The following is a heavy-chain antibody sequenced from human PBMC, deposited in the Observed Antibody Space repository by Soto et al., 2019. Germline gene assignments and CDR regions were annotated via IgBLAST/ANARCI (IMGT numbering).Heavy chain of an antibody. J-gene: IGHJ4*02. V-gene: IGHV4-4*02. D-gene: IGHD3-16*01. Sequence: QVQPQESGPGLVMPSGTLSLTCAVAGASIGSADWWNWVRQPPGKGLEWIGEIYHGGTTIYNPSLKSRVTISVDESKNHFSLKLTSVTAADTAVYYCARDFKAPNDAWAFDYWGQGTLVTVSS. CDR3: ARDFKAPNDAWAFDY. CDR1: GASIGSADW. CDR2: IYHGGTT.